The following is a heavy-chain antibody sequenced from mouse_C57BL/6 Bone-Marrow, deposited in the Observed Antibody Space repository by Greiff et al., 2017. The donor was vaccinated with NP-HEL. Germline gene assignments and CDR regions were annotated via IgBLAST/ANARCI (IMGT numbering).Heavy chain of an antibody. V-gene: IGHV1-5*01. J-gene: IGHJ1*03. CDR3: TRSSTTVVAGDWYFDV. CDR1: GYTFTSYW. Sequence: EVQLQQSGTVLARPGASVKMSCKTSGYTFTSYWMHWVKQRPGQGLEWIGAIYPGNSDTSYNQKFKGKAKLTAVTSASTAYMELSSLTTDDSAVYYCTRSSTTVVAGDWYFDVWGTGTTVTVSS. D-gene: IGHD1-1*01. CDR2: IYPGNSDT.